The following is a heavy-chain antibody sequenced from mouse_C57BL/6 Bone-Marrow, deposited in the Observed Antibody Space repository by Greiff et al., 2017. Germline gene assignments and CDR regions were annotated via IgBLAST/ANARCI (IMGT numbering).Heavy chain of an antibody. D-gene: IGHD2-5*01. V-gene: IGHV15-2*01. CDR1: DSEVFPIAY. Sequence: VQLQQSGSELRSPGSSVKLSCKDFDSEVFPIAYMSWVRQKPGHGFEWIGGILPSIGRTIYGEKFEDKATLDADTLSNTAYLELNSLTSEDSAIYYCARNSNYYYYAMDYWGQGTSVTVSS. CDR3: ARNSNYYYYAMDY. CDR2: ILPSIGRT. J-gene: IGHJ4*01.